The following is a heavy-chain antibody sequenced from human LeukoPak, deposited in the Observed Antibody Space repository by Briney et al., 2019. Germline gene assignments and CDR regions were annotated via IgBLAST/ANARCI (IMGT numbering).Heavy chain of an antibody. CDR1: GGSISNSSYY. CDR2: MYYSGST. D-gene: IGHD5-24*01. Sequence: SETLSLTCTVSGGSISNSSYYWGWIRQPPGKGLEWIGRMYYSGSTYYNPSLKSRATISVDTSKNQFSLKLSSVTAADTAVYYCARHGRMGTINPSYWGQGTLVTVSS. J-gene: IGHJ4*02. CDR3: ARHGRMGTINPSY. V-gene: IGHV4-39*01.